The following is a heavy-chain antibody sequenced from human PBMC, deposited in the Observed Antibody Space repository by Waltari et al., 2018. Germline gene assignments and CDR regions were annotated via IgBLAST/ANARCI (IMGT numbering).Heavy chain of an antibody. J-gene: IGHJ4*02. CDR3: VRDAFGNTIGGVFDY. Sequence: EVQLVESGGGLVQPGKSLRLSCVASGFMFEDSAMHWVRQVPGKGLEWLSGISWNSNNIVYADSVKGRFTISRDNAENSLYLLMNNLRAEDTALYYCVRDAFGNTIGGVFDYWGQGTLLTDSS. CDR2: ISWNSNNI. D-gene: IGHD3-3*01. CDR1: GFMFEDSA. V-gene: IGHV3-9*01.